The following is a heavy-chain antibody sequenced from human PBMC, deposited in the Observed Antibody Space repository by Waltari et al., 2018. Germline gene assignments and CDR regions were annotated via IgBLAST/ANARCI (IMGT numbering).Heavy chain of an antibody. J-gene: IGHJ4*02. CDR2: IYTSGST. V-gene: IGHV4-61*02. CDR3: AKSGGWPYYFDY. CDR1: GGSISSGSYY. D-gene: IGHD6-19*01. Sequence: QVQLQESGPGLVKPSQTLSLTCTVSGGSISSGSYYWSWIRQPAGKGLEWIGRIYTSGSTNYNPSLKSRVTISVDTSKNQFSLKPSSVTAADTAVYYCAKSGGWPYYFDYWGQGTLVTVSS.